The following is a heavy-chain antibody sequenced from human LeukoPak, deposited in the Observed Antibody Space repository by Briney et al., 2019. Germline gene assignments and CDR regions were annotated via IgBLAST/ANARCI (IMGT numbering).Heavy chain of an antibody. V-gene: IGHV3-49*04. J-gene: IGHJ4*02. CDR1: GFTFGDYA. CDR3: TRGLYDTSDFDY. CDR2: IRSKAYGGTT. Sequence: GGSLRLSCTASGFTFGDYAMSWVRQAPGKGLEWVGFIRSKAYGGTTEYAASVKGRFTISRDDSKSIAYLQMNSLKTEDTAVYYCTRGLYDTSDFDYWGQGTLVTVSS. D-gene: IGHD3-22*01.